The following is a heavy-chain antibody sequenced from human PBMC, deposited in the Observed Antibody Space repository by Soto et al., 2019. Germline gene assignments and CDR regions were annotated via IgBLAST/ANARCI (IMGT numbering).Heavy chain of an antibody. CDR2: INPTGGST. J-gene: IGHJ4*02. CDR3: ARHVAAGDV. CDR1: GYTFINYY. V-gene: IGHV1-46*01. Sequence: ASVKVSCKASGYTFINYYIHWVRQAPGHGLEWMAIINPTGGSTNYAQKFQGRLTLTMDTSTTTVYVELSSLTSEDTAIYYCARHVAAGDVWGQGTLVTVSS. D-gene: IGHD2-21*02.